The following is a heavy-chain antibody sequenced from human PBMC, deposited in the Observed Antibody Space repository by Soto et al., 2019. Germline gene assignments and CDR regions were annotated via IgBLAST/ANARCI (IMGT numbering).Heavy chain of an antibody. J-gene: IGHJ4*02. CDR1: GGTFSSYT. V-gene: IGHV1-69*02. CDR3: ARTYYYDSSGYFGY. CDR2: IIPILGIA. Sequence: GASVKVSCKASGGTFSSYTISWARQAPGRGLEWMGRIIPILGIANYAQKFQGRVTITADKSTSTAYMELSSLRSEDTAVYYCARTYYYDSSGYFGYWGQGTLVTVSS. D-gene: IGHD3-22*01.